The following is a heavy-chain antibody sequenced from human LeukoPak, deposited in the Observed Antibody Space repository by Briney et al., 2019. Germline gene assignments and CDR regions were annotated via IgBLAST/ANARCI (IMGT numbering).Heavy chain of an antibody. Sequence: PGGSLRLSCAASGFTMSSAYMSWVRQAPGKGLEWVGRIKSKTDAGTIDYAAPVNGRVTISRDDSKNTLYLQMNSLKTEDTAVYYCTTGDYWGQGTLVTVSS. CDR3: TTGDY. CDR2: IKSKTDAGTI. V-gene: IGHV3-15*01. J-gene: IGHJ4*02. CDR1: GFTMSSAY.